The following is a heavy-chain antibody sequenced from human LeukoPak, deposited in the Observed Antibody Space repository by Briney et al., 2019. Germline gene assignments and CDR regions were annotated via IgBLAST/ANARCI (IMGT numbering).Heavy chain of an antibody. Sequence: PGGSLRLSCAASGFTLDDYAMHWVRQAPGKGLGWVSGISWNSGSIGYADSVKGRFTISSDNAKNSVYLQMNSLRAEDTALYYCAKAVLWFGEFYFDYWGQGTLVTVSS. D-gene: IGHD3-10*01. V-gene: IGHV3-9*01. CDR1: GFTLDDYA. CDR3: AKAVLWFGEFYFDY. CDR2: ISWNSGSI. J-gene: IGHJ4*02.